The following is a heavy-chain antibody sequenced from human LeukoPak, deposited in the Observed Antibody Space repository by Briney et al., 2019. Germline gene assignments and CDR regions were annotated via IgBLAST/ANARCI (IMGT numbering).Heavy chain of an antibody. Sequence: PGGSLRLSCVASGFTFTKCAMSWIRQAPGKGLEWVAIITATGDTAYYADSVKGRFTISRDNSRNTVYMQMNSLRAEDTAVYYCARDSSGYGSVFSFWGQGTLVTVSS. V-gene: IGHV3-23*01. CDR2: ITATGDTA. CDR1: GFTFTKCA. D-gene: IGHD3-22*01. J-gene: IGHJ4*02. CDR3: ARDSSGYGSVFSF.